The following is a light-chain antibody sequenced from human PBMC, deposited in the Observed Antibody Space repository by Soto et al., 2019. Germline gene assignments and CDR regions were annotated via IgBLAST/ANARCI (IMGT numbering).Light chain of an antibody. Sequence: QSVLTQPASVSGSPGQSITISCTGTSSDIGFSNYVSWYQQHPGKARKLMIYEVSNRPSGVSHRFSGSKSGNTASLTISGLQAEDEADYYCNSFTSSTTLSVFGTGTKLTVL. CDR1: SSDIGFSNY. V-gene: IGLV2-14*01. CDR2: EVS. J-gene: IGLJ1*01. CDR3: NSFTSSTTLSV.